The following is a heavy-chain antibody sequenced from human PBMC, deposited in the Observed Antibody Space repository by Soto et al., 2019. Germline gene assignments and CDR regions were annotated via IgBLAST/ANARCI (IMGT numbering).Heavy chain of an antibody. J-gene: IGHJ2*01. CDR3: ARVVLGGGDWEWYFDL. CDR2: IWYDGSNK. CDR1: GFTFSSYG. V-gene: IGHV3-33*01. D-gene: IGHD2-21*02. Sequence: QVQLVESGGGVVQPGRSLRLSCAASGFTFSSYGMHWVRQAPGKGLEWVAVIWYDGSNKYYADSVKGRFTISRDNSKNTLYLQMNSLRAEDTAVYYCARVVLGGGDWEWYFDLWGRGTLVTVSS.